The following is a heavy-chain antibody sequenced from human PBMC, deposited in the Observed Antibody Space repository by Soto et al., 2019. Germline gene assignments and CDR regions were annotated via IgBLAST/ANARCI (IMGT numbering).Heavy chain of an antibody. CDR2: INSSSSLI. CDR3: AREPLSFREIGYFDY. Sequence: EVQLVESGGRLVKPGGSLRRSCAASGFTFSSHAMNWVRQAPGKGLEWISSINSSSSLIYYADSVKGRFTTSRYNAKNSVLLHMTSLTADDTAVYFSAREPLSFREIGYFDYWGQGALVSVSS. CDR1: GFTFSSHA. J-gene: IGHJ4*02. V-gene: IGHV3-21*06. D-gene: IGHD3-16*02.